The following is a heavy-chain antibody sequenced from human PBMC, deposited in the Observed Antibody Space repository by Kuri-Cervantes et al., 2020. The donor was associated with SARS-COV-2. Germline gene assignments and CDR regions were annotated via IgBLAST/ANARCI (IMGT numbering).Heavy chain of an antibody. CDR3: ARLGVAAAGSYYYYGMDV. Sequence: GGSLRLSCVASGFNFSTTDMHWVRQAPGKGLEWVAVISNDGKNKKCIASGKGRFTISRDNSKNTLYLQMNSLRAEDTAVYYCARLGVAAAGSYYYYGMDVWGQGTTVTVSS. J-gene: IGHJ6*02. CDR1: GFNFSTTD. CDR2: ISNDGKNK. D-gene: IGHD6-13*01. V-gene: IGHV3-30*03.